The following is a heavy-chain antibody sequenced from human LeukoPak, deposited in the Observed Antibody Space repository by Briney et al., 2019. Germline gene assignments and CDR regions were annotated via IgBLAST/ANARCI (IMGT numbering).Heavy chain of an antibody. D-gene: IGHD3-3*01. CDR1: GGTFSSYA. CDR3: ASITPGIFGVVKFAFDI. CDR2: IIPIFGTA. J-gene: IGHJ3*02. Sequence: SVKVSCKASGGTFSSYAISWVRQAPGQGLEWMGGIIPIFGTANYAQKFQGRVTITADESTSTAYMELSSLRSEDTAVYYCASITPGIFGVVKFAFDIWGQGTMVTVSS. V-gene: IGHV1-69*13.